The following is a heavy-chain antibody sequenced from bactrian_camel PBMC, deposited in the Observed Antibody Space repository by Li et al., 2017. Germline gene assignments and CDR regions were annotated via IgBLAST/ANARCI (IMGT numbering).Heavy chain of an antibody. CDR3: AAAKYGGSCGSPSGIWL. V-gene: IGHV3S40*01. CDR2: FYAGSGSA. J-gene: IGHJ4*01. D-gene: IGHD6*01. Sequence: DVQLVESGGGSVQAGGSLRLSCAASGYTVTSMCMGWFRQAPGKEREGVAIFYAGSGSAYYADSVKGRFTISQDNAKKTVYLQMNSLKPEDTAVYYCAAAKYGGSCGSPSGIWLWGQGTQVTVS. CDR1: GYTVTSMC.